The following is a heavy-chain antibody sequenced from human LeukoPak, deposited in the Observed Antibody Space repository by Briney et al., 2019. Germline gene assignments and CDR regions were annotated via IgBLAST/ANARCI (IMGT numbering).Heavy chain of an antibody. Sequence: PSETLSLTCTVSGGSISSGSYYWSWIRQPAGKGLEWIGRIYTSGSTNYNPSLKSRVTISVDKSKNQFSLKLSSVTAADTAVYYCARETSQKGAHYMDVWGKGTTVTISS. CDR1: GGSISSGSYY. V-gene: IGHV4-61*02. CDR2: IYTSGST. D-gene: IGHD3-16*01. J-gene: IGHJ6*03. CDR3: ARETSQKGAHYMDV.